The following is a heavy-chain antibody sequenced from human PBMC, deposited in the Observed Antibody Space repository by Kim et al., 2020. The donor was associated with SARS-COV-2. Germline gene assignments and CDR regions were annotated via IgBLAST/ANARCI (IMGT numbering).Heavy chain of an antibody. CDR2: MNPNSGNT. CDR3: ARVPLLRFLEWLPRKNYYYYYGMDV. Sequence: ASVKVSCKASGYTFTSYDINWVRQATGQGLEWMGWMNPNSGNTGYAQKFQGRVTMTRNTSISTAYMELGSLRSEDTAVYYCARVPLLRFLEWLPRKNYYYYYGMDVWGQGTTVTVSS. V-gene: IGHV1-8*01. D-gene: IGHD3-3*01. J-gene: IGHJ6*02. CDR1: GYTFTSYD.